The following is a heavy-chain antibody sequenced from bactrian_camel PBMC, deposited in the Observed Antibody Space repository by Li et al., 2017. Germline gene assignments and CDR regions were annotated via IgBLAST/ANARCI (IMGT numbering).Heavy chain of an antibody. D-gene: IGHD1*01. Sequence: VQLVESGGGLVQPGGSLRLSCAASGFPFSGYDIYWVRQAPGKGLEWVSAINTGGSTLYADSVKGRFTISRDNAKNTAYLQLNSLNIEDTAMYYCTKAILLVVEGWGQGTQVTVS. J-gene: IGHJ4*01. CDR1: GFPFSGYD. V-gene: IGHV3S40*01. CDR3: TKAILLVVEG. CDR2: INTGGST.